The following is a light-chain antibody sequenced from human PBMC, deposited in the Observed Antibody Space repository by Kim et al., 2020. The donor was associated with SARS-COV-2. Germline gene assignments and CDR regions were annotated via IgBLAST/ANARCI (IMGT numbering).Light chain of an antibody. CDR3: QAWDNYTVV. V-gene: IGLV3-1*01. CDR2: QDT. CDR1: RLGDKY. Sequence: SYELTQPPSVSVSPGQTASITCSGDRLGDKYACWYQQKPGQSPVLVIYQDTKRPSGIPERFSGSNSANTATLNTATLTISGTQAMDEADYYCQAWDNYTVVFGGGTQLTVL. J-gene: IGLJ2*01.